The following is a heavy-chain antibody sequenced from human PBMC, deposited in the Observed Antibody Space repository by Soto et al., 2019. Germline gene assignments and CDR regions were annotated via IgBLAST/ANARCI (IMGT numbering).Heavy chain of an antibody. CDR3: AHKATAKLTASVFDY. J-gene: IGHJ4*02. CDR2: IYWDDDN. CDR1: GFSLSTSGVG. Sequence: QITLKESGPTLVNPTQTLTLTCTFSGFSLSTSGVGVGWIRQPPGKALEWLAVIYWDDDNRYSPSLRSRLTFTKDTSKNQVVLTMTNMDPEDTATYYCAHKATAKLTASVFDYWGQGLLVTVSS. V-gene: IGHV2-5*02. D-gene: IGHD2-21*02.